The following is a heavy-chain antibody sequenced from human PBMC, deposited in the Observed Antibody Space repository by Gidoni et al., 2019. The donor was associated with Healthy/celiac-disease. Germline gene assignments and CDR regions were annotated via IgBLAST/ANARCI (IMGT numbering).Heavy chain of an antibody. D-gene: IGHD3-22*01. J-gene: IGHJ2*01. CDR2: IYYSGST. CDR1: GGSISSYS. CDR3: ARGSRYDSSGYPRGYWYFDL. Sequence: QVQLQESGPGLVKPSETLSITCTVSGGSISSYSWSWIRQPPGKGLEWIGYIYYSGSTNYNPSLKSRVTISVDTSKNQFSLKLSSVTAADTAVYYCARGSRYDSSGYPRGYWYFDLWGRGTLVTVSS. V-gene: IGHV4-59*01.